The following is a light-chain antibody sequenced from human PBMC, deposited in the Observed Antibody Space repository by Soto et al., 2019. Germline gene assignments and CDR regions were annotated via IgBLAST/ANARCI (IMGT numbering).Light chain of an antibody. J-gene: IGKJ4*01. CDR3: QQRSVWPPT. CDR1: QSISSY. CDR2: DTS. Sequence: EIVLTQSPATLSLSPGERATLSCRSSQSISSYLAWYQQNPGQAPRLLIFDTSNRATGIPTRFSGSGSGTDFTLTISSLEPEDFAVYYCQQRSVWPPTFGGGTKVEIK. V-gene: IGKV3-11*01.